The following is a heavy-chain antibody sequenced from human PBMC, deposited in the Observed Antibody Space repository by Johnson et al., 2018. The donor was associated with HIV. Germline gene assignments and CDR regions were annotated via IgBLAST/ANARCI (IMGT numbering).Heavy chain of an antibody. CDR3: ARDPRLGELKIDRRGYAFDI. CDR1: GVTVSNNY. Sequence: VQLVESGGGLVQRGGSLRLSCVASGVTVSNNYMIWVRQAPGKGLEWVAVISYHGSNNYYADSVRGRFIISRANSKNTLYLQMNSLRAEDTALYYCARDPRLGELKIDRRGYAFDIWGQGTMVTVSS. V-gene: IGHV3-30*03. CDR2: ISYHGSNN. D-gene: IGHD3-16*01. J-gene: IGHJ3*02.